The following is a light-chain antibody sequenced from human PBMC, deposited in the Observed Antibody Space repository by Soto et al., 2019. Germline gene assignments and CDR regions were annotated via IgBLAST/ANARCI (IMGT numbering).Light chain of an antibody. CDR1: QTISTW. J-gene: IGKJ4*01. Sequence: DIQMTQSPSTLSASVGDRVTITCRASQTISTWLAWYQQKPGKAPKLLIYKASSLEGGVPSRFSGSGSGTEFNFTISSLQPDDFATYYCQQYNTYPLTFGGGTTVDIK. CDR3: QQYNTYPLT. CDR2: KAS. V-gene: IGKV1-5*03.